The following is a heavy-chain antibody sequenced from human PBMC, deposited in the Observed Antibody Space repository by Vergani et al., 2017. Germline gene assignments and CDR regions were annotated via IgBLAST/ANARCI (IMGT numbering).Heavy chain of an antibody. J-gene: IGHJ4*02. CDR3: AKGLGITLTAVWGGLDS. CDR2: INSDGSST. V-gene: IGHV3-74*01. CDR1: GFTFSSYW. Sequence: EVQLVESGGGLVQPGGSLRLSCAASGFTFSSYWMHWVRQAPGKGLVWVSRINSDGSSTSYADSVKGRFTISRDNSKNTLFLEMNSLRTEDTATYFCAKGLGITLTAVWGGLDSWGPGTVVLVSS. D-gene: IGHD3-16*01.